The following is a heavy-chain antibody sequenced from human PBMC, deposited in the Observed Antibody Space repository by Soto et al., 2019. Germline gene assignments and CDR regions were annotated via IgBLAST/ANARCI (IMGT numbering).Heavy chain of an antibody. J-gene: IGHJ4*02. D-gene: IGHD2-2*01. Sequence: PSGTLSLTCTVSGGSISSSTYYWGWIRQPPGKGLEWIGSIYYSGSTYYNPSLKSRVTISVDTSKNQFSLKLSSVTAADTAVYYCSRLECSSTSCPFADWGQGTLVTVSS. CDR3: SRLECSSTSCPFAD. CDR1: GGSISSSTYY. V-gene: IGHV4-39*01. CDR2: IYYSGST.